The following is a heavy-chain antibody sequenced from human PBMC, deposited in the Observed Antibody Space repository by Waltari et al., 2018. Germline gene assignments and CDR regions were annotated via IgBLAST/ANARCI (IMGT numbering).Heavy chain of an antibody. D-gene: IGHD2-2*01. Sequence: QVQLVQSGAGVKKPGSWVKVACTASEGTFSSYAISWVRKAPGQGLEWMGGIIPIFGTANDAQKFQGRVTITADESTSTSYMELSSLRSEDTAVYYCARDEFEVVPAAKGTGDSYGMDVWGQGTTVTVSS. V-gene: IGHV1-69*12. J-gene: IGHJ6*02. CDR1: EGTFSSYA. CDR3: ARDEFEVVPAAKGTGDSYGMDV. CDR2: IIPIFGTA.